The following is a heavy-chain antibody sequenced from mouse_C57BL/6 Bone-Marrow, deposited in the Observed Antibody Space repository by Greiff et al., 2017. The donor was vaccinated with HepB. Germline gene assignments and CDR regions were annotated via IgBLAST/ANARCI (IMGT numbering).Heavy chain of an antibody. D-gene: IGHD2-3*01. CDR3: ARGYYYFDY. Sequence: QVHVKQSGAELVRPGASVKLSCKASGYTFTDYYINWVKQRPGQGLEWIARIYPGSGNTYYNEKFKGKATLTAEKSSSTAYMQFSSLTSEDSAVYFCARGYYYFDYWGQGTTLTVSS. V-gene: IGHV1-76*01. CDR2: IYPGSGNT. J-gene: IGHJ2*01. CDR1: GYTFTDYY.